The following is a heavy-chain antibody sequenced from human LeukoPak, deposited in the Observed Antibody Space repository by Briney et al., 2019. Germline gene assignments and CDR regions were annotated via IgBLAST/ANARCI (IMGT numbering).Heavy chain of an antibody. CDR1: GFTFSAYG. D-gene: IGHD5-12*01. Sequence: GGSLRLSCVASGFTFSAYGMHWVRQAPGKGLDWVAVISYDGSDKYYAASVKGRFTISRDNSKNTLFLQMNSLRAEDTAVYYCAKGSNRGVATIDYWGQGTLVTVSS. J-gene: IGHJ4*02. CDR3: AKGSNRGVATIDY. CDR2: ISYDGSDK. V-gene: IGHV3-30*18.